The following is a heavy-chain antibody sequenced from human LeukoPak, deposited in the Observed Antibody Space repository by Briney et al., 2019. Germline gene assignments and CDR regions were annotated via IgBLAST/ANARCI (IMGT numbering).Heavy chain of an antibody. CDR1: GFTVSTNY. Sequence: GGSLRLSCAASGFTVSTNYMSWVRQPAGKGPEWLSVIYTGGTTFYADSVKGRFTISRDNSKNTLYLQMNSLRADDTAVYYCTKLKGWYGEGYCDHWGQGTLVTVSS. CDR2: IYTGGTT. J-gene: IGHJ4*02. D-gene: IGHD3-10*01. V-gene: IGHV3-53*01. CDR3: TKLKGWYGEGYCDH.